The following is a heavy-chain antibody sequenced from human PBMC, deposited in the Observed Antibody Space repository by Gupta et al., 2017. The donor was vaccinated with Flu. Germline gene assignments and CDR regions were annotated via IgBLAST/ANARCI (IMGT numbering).Heavy chain of an antibody. V-gene: IGHV3-23*01. D-gene: IGHD2-21*01. CDR3: AKGGHMSPFDY. Sequence: TFSNNARSWDRQAPGKGLEWVSTISGWGESPFYEDSVKGRFTVSRDYSKSTQYLQMNTLRADDTAVYHCAKGGHMSPFDYWGQGILVIVSS. CDR2: ISGWGESP. CDR1: TFSNNA. J-gene: IGHJ4*02.